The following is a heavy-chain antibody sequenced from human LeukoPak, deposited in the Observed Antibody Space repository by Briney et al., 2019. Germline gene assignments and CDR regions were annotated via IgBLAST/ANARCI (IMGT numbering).Heavy chain of an antibody. V-gene: IGHV3-23*01. Sequence: PGGSLRLSCAASAFTFSSYAMSWVRQAPGKGLEWVSAISGSGGSTYYADSVKGRFTISRDNSKNTLYLQMNSVRADDTAVYYCAKGTSWVSYYYYMDVWGKGTTVTVSS. D-gene: IGHD2-8*01. CDR1: AFTFSSYA. CDR2: ISGSGGST. CDR3: AKGTSWVSYYYYMDV. J-gene: IGHJ6*03.